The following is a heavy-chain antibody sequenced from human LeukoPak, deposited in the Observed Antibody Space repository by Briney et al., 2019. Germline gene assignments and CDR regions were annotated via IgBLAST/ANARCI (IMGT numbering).Heavy chain of an antibody. CDR2: IYYTGST. D-gene: IGHD2-15*01. CDR1: GVSINNYY. Sequence: SETLSLTCAVSGVSINNYYWSWIRQPPGKGLEWIGNIYYTGSTTHNPSLKSQVTISVNTSKNQFSLSLSSVTAADTAVYYCARDMGLVAASEYFQQWGQGTLVTVSS. J-gene: IGHJ1*01. CDR3: ARDMGLVAASEYFQQ. V-gene: IGHV4-59*01.